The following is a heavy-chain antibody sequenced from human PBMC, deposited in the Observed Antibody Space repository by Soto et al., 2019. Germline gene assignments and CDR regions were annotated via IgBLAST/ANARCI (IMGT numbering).Heavy chain of an antibody. CDR3: VKDGGTLPNVVNYPFDI. Sequence: SVKVSCKASGGTFSSYAISWVRQAPGQGLEWMGGIIPIFGTANYAQKFQGRVTITADESTSTAYMELNSLRTEDTAVYYCVKDGGTLPNVVNYPFDIWGQGTKVTVSS. J-gene: IGHJ3*02. D-gene: IGHD3-16*01. V-gene: IGHV1-69*13. CDR1: GGTFSSYA. CDR2: IIPIFGTA.